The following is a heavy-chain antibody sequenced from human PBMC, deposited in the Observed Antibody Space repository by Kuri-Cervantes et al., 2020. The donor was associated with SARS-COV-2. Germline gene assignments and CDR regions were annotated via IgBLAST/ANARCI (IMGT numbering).Heavy chain of an antibody. D-gene: IGHD3/OR15-3a*01. CDR1: GGSISGGDYY. J-gene: IGHJ6*03. Sequence: SETLSLTCTVSGGSISGGDYYWSWIRQPPGKGLEWLGFIFHSGSTYYNPSLKSRVTISVDTSKNQFSLRLSSVTAADTAVYYCARVDGLGYYYYYMDVWGKGTTVTVSS. V-gene: IGHV4-61*08. CDR3: ARVDGLGYYYYYMDV. CDR2: IFHSGST.